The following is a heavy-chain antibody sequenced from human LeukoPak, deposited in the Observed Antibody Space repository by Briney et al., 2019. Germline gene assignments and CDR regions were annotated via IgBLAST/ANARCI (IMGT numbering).Heavy chain of an antibody. CDR2: INPNSGDT. Sequence: AASVKVSCKTSGYTFTGHYIHWVRQAPGQGLEWMGWINPNSGDTNYAQKFQGRVSMTGDTSISTAYMELSRLRSDDTAVYYCARTLVVINDAFDIWGQGTMVTVSS. CDR1: GYTFTGHY. D-gene: IGHD3-22*01. J-gene: IGHJ3*02. CDR3: ARTLVVINDAFDI. V-gene: IGHV1-2*02.